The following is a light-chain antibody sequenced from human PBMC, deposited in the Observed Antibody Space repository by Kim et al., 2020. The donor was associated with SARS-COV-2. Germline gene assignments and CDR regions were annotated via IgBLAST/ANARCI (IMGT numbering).Light chain of an antibody. V-gene: IGKV1-39*01. CDR2: GSS. CDR3: QRSNSGFS. CDR1: QSISAY. Sequence: SASVGDRVPITCRASQSISAYLNWYQQKPGKAPQLLIYGSSNLQSGVPSRFSGSGSGTDFTLTISSLQPEDFATYYCQRSNSGFSFGGGTKVEI. J-gene: IGKJ4*01.